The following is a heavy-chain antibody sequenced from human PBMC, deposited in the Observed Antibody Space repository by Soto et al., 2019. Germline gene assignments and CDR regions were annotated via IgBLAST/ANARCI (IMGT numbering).Heavy chain of an antibody. CDR1: GFTFSYYA. CDR3: AKALGVATITSDY. J-gene: IGHJ4*02. Sequence: EVQLLESGGGLVQPGGSLRLSCAASGFTFSYYAMKWVRQAPGKGLEWVSAISGSGGDTYYADSVKGRCNISRDNSKNSLYLQMNSLRAEDTAVYYCAKALGVATITSDYWGQGTLVTFSS. V-gene: IGHV3-23*01. CDR2: ISGSGGDT. D-gene: IGHD5-12*01.